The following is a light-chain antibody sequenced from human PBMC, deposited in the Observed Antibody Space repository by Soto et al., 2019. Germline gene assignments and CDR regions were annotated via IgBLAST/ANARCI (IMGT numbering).Light chain of an antibody. CDR2: GAS. CDR1: QRIGSN. Sequence: EIIMTQSPATLSVSPGERATLSCKASQRIGSNLAWYQQKPGQAPRLLIYGASSRATGFPARFSGSGSGTEFTLTISSLQSEDFAVYYSQQYKNWPPWTFGQGTKVEMK. CDR3: QQYKNWPPWT. J-gene: IGKJ1*01. V-gene: IGKV3-15*01.